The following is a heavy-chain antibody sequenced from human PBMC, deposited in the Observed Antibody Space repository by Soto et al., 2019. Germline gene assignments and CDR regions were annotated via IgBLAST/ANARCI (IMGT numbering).Heavy chain of an antibody. CDR3: ARDRADIVATITLGFDY. D-gene: IGHD5-12*01. J-gene: IGHJ4*02. V-gene: IGHV3-33*01. Sequence: GGSLRLSCAASGFTFSCYGMHWVRQAPGKGLERVAVIWYDGSNKYYADSVKGRFTISRDNSKNTLYLQMNSLRAEDTAVYYCARDRADIVATITLGFDYWGQGTLVTVSS. CDR1: GFTFSCYG. CDR2: IWYDGSNK.